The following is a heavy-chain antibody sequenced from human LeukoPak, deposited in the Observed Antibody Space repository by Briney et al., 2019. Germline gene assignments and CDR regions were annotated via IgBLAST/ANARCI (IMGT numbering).Heavy chain of an antibody. CDR1: GGSFSGYY. D-gene: IGHD3-10*01. J-gene: IGHJ3*02. CDR2: INHSGST. V-gene: IGHV4-34*01. CDR3: ARPSTMVRGVMRPGVAFDI. Sequence: PSEALSLTCAVYGGSFSGYYWSWIRQPPGKGLEWIGEINHSGSTNYNPSLKSRVTISVDTSKNQFSLKLSSVTAADTAVYYCARPSTMVRGVMRPGVAFDIWGQGTMVTVSS.